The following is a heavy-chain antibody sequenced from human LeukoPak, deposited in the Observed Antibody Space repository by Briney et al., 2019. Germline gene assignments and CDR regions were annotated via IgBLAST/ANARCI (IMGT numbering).Heavy chain of an antibody. CDR2: IYYSGST. CDR1: GGSISSYY. Sequence: SETLSLTCTVSGGSISSYYWSWIRQPPGKGLEWIGYIYYSGSTNHNPSLKSRVTISVDTSKNQFSLKLSSVTAADTAVYYCARGYPPDYWGQGTLVTVSS. V-gene: IGHV4-59*01. CDR3: ARGYPPDY. D-gene: IGHD2-2*02. J-gene: IGHJ4*02.